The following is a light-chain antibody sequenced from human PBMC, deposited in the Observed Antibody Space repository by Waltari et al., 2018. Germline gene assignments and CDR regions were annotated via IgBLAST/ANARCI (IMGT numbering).Light chain of an antibody. CDR2: DAS. CDR1: QSVSSNY. V-gene: IGKV3-20*01. Sequence: FVLTQSPGTLSLSPWERVTLSCRASQSVSSNYLAWYQQKPGQAPRLLIYDASNRATGIADRFSGSGSGTDFTLTISRLEPEDVAVYYCQQYGRSPWTFGQGTKVEIK. CDR3: QQYGRSPWT. J-gene: IGKJ1*01.